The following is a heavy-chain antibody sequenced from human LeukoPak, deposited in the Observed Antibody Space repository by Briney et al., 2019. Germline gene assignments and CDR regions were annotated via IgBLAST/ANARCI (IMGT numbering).Heavy chain of an antibody. CDR3: ASATTSGASIPSRGRTQWVYFYMDV. J-gene: IGHJ6*03. Sequence: ASVRVSCKASGYTFTSYDINWVRQATGQGLERMGWMNPNSGSTDYAQKFQGRVTMTRDTSISTAYMELNRVRSDDMAVYYCASATTSGASIPSRGRTQWVYFYMDVWGKGTTVIVSS. D-gene: IGHD2-8*01. CDR2: MNPNSGST. CDR1: GYTFTSYD. V-gene: IGHV1-8*01.